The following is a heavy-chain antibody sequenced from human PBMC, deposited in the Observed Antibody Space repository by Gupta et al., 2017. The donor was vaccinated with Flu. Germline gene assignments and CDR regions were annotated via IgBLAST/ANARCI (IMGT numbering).Heavy chain of an antibody. CDR1: GFTFSSYG. V-gene: IGHV3-30*18. CDR2: ISYDGSEK. J-gene: IGHJ4*02. D-gene: IGHD5-12*01. Sequence: ASGFTFSSYGMHWIRQAPGKGLEWVAVISYDGSEKYYVDSMKGRFSISRDNSKSTLYLQMDSLTSNDTAMYYCAKQQGDGYNQVDYWGQGTLVTVSA. CDR3: AKQQGDGYNQVDY.